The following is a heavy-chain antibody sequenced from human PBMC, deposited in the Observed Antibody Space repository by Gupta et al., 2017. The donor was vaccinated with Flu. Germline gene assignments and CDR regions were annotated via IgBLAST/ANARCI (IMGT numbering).Heavy chain of an antibody. CDR3: VREYRGGHFDY. V-gene: IGHV1-46*01. Sequence: QVQLVQSGAEMKKPGAAVKVSCKTSGYTFGNYYIHWMRQAPGQGLEWVGIITSGAGNTNYPQKFRDRVTVTRDTSTTTVYMELQSLTSDDTAVYYCVREYRGGHFDYWGQGTLVTVSS. CDR2: ITSGAGNT. D-gene: IGHD5-12*01. CDR1: GYTFGNYY. J-gene: IGHJ4*02.